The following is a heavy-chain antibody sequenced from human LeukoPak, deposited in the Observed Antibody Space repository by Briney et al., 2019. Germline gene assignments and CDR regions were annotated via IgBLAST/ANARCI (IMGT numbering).Heavy chain of an antibody. CDR2: ISSSSSTI. J-gene: IGHJ4*02. Sequence: GGSLRLSCAASGFTFSSYSMNWVRQAPGKGLGWVSYISSSSSTIYYADSVKGRFTISRDNAKNSLYLQMNSLRAEDTAVYYCARAAGTSDFDYWGQGTLVTVSS. CDR1: GFTFSSYS. CDR3: ARAAGTSDFDY. D-gene: IGHD6-13*01. V-gene: IGHV3-48*01.